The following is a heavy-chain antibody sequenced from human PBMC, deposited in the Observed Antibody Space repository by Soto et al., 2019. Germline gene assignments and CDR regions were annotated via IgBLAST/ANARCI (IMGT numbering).Heavy chain of an antibody. CDR3: AIELRMVYAIDFAY. J-gene: IGHJ4*02. CDR2: ISSSGSTI. V-gene: IGHV3-48*02. D-gene: IGHD2-8*01. Sequence: EVQLVESGGGLVQPGGSLRLSCAASGFTFSSYSMNWVRQAPGKGLEWVSYISSSGSTIYYADSVKGRFTISRDNAKNSLYLQMNSLRDEDTAVYYCAIELRMVYAIDFAYGGQGTLVTVSS. CDR1: GFTFSSYS.